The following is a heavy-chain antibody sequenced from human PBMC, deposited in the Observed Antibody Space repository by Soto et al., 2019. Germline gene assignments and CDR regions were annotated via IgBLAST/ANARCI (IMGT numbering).Heavy chain of an antibody. D-gene: IGHD2-8*01. J-gene: IGHJ5*02. V-gene: IGHV4-59*01. Sequence: SETLSLTCTVSGGSISSYYWSWIRQPPGKGLEWIGYIYYSGSTNYNPSLKSRVTISVDTSKNQFSLKLSSVTAADTAVYYCARGGRGYCTNGVCLNWFDPWGQGTLVTVSS. CDR2: IYYSGST. CDR1: GGSISSYY. CDR3: ARGGRGYCTNGVCLNWFDP.